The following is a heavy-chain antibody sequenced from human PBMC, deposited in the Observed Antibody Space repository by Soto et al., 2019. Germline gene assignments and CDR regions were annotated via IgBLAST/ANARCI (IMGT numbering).Heavy chain of an antibody. CDR2: INHSGST. V-gene: IGHV4-34*01. CDR3: ARAESGNSSSWLFDY. D-gene: IGHD6-13*01. Sequence: SETLSLTCAVYGGSFSGYYWSWIRQPPGKGLEWIGEINHSGSTNYNPSLKSRVTISVDTSKNQFSLKLSSVTAADTAVYYCARAESGNSSSWLFDYWGQGTLVTVSS. J-gene: IGHJ4*02. CDR1: GGSFSGYY.